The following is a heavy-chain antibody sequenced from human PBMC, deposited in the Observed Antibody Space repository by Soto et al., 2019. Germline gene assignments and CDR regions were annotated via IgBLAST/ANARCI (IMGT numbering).Heavy chain of an antibody. CDR2: IYDGPTT. Sequence: QVQLQESGPGLVKPSQTLSLTCTVSGGSINPVNYIWSWIRQSPDKGREWIGHIYDGPTTYNNPSLTSRVSISVDTSNNQFSLKLSSVSAADTAVYYCARGPSGDKVDYWGQGTLVTVAS. CDR3: ARGPSGDKVDY. D-gene: IGHD7-27*01. J-gene: IGHJ4*02. CDR1: GGSINPVNYI. V-gene: IGHV4-30-4*01.